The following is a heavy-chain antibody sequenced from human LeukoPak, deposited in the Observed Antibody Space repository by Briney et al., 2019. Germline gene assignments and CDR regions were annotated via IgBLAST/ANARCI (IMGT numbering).Heavy chain of an antibody. V-gene: IGHV3-23*01. Sequence: PGGSLRLSCAASGFNFYSSAMSWVRQAPGQGLEWVSAITESGGNTYYADSMKGRFTISRDNSKNTLYLQMNSLRAEDTAVYYCAKLLWFGGYFFDYWGPGSLVTVSS. J-gene: IGHJ4*02. CDR1: GFNFYSSA. CDR2: ITESGGNT. D-gene: IGHD3-10*01. CDR3: AKLLWFGGYFFDY.